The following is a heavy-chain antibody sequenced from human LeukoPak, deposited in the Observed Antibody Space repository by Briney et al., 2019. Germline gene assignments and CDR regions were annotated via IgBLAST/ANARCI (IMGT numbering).Heavy chain of an antibody. CDR3: ARGPFYYDTSGPRGAFDI. CDR2: ISSGGSAI. V-gene: IGHV3-11*01. J-gene: IGHJ3*02. Sequence: GGSLRLSCAPSGFSVSDDYMSWVRQAPGKGLEWLSYISSGGSAIYYADSVKGRFTISRDNAKKSLYLQLNSLRAEDTAMYYCARGPFYYDTSGPRGAFDIWGQGTMVTVSS. CDR1: GFSVSDDY. D-gene: IGHD3-22*01.